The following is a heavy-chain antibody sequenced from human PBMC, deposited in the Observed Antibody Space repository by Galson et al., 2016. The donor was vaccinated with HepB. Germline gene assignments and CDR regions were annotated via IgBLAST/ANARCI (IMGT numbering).Heavy chain of an antibody. Sequence: PPGKGLEWIGYIYYSGSTNYNPSLKSRVTFSIDTSKNQFSLRLSSVTAADTAVYYCVRDTRDYYGSGNYFQYYYYGLDVWGQGTTVTVSS. J-gene: IGHJ6*02. CDR2: IYYSGST. CDR3: VRDTRDYYGSGNYFQYYYYGLDV. D-gene: IGHD3-10*01. V-gene: IGHV4-59*01.